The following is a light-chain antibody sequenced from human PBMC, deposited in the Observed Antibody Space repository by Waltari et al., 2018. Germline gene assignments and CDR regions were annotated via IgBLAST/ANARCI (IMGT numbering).Light chain of an antibody. CDR1: QSISIY. J-gene: IGKJ1*01. Sequence: DIQMTQSPSSLSASVGDSVTITCRASQSISIYLNWYQQKPGKAPKLLISAVSSLPSGVPSRFSGSGSGTDFALTISSLQPEDCATYYCQQSSRTPPWTFGQGTQVEIK. V-gene: IGKV1-39*01. CDR3: QQSSRTPPWT. CDR2: AVS.